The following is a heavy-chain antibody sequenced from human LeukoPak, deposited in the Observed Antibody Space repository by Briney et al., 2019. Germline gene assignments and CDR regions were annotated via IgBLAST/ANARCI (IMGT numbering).Heavy chain of an antibody. Sequence: ASVKVSCKASGYTFTGYYMHWVRQAPGQGLEWMGWINPNSGGTNYAQKFQGRVTMTRDTSISTAYMELSRLRSDDTAVYYCARMSRDYYDSSGSLDAFDIWGQGTMVTVSS. J-gene: IGHJ3*02. V-gene: IGHV1-2*02. D-gene: IGHD3-22*01. CDR2: INPNSGGT. CDR1: GYTFTGYY. CDR3: ARMSRDYYDSSGSLDAFDI.